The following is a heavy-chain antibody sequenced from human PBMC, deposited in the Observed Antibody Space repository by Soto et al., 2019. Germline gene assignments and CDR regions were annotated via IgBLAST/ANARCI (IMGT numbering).Heavy chain of an antibody. CDR2: IDTSGDAM. CDR1: GFTFSNYE. J-gene: IGHJ4*02. CDR3: ARESIGCGGDCLDY. V-gene: IGHV3-48*03. Sequence: GGSLRLSCAVSGFTFSNYEWNWVRQAPGKGLEWISYIDTSGDAMFYADSVKGRFAVSRDNTMNSLYLQMNSLRAEDTAAYYCARESIGCGGDCLDYWGQGTLVTVSS. D-gene: IGHD2-21*01.